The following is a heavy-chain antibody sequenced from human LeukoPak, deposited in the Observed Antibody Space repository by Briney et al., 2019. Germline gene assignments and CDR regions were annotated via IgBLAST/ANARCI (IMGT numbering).Heavy chain of an antibody. CDR3: ARGGVEYYGSGSYYWAFDI. Sequence: SETLSLTCAVSGGSISSGGCSWSWIRQPPGKGLEWIGYIYHSGSTYYSPSLKSRVTISVDRSKNQSSLKLSSVTAADTAVYYCARGGVEYYGSGSYYWAFDIWGQGTMVTVSS. CDR2: IYHSGST. J-gene: IGHJ3*02. D-gene: IGHD3-10*01. CDR1: GGSISSGGCS. V-gene: IGHV4-30-2*01.